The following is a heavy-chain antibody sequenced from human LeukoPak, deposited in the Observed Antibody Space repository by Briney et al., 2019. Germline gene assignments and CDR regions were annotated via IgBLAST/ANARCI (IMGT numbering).Heavy chain of an antibody. J-gene: IGHJ5*02. V-gene: IGHV3-9*03. CDR3: VKDSGSSWEGAWFDP. CDR1: GFTFDDYA. D-gene: IGHD2-15*01. CDR2: ISWNSGDI. Sequence: PGGSLRLSCAASGFTFDDYAVHWVRQAPGKGLEWVSGISWNSGDIGYAESVRGRFTISRDNAKNSLYLQMNSLRAEDMAFYYCVKDSGSSWEGAWFDPWGQGTLVTVSS.